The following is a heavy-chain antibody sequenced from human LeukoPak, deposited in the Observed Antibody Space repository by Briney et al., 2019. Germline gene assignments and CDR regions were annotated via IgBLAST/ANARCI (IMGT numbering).Heavy chain of an antibody. Sequence: PGGSLRLSCAASGFTLSSYWMSWVRPAPGKGLEGVANIKQDGSEKYYVDSVKGRFTISRDNAKNSLYLQMNSLRAEDTAVYYCARDNPPSYYDFWSGYSPFDYWGQGTLVTVSS. CDR2: IKQDGSEK. CDR3: ARDNPPSYYDFWSGYSPFDY. CDR1: GFTLSSYW. V-gene: IGHV3-7*01. J-gene: IGHJ4*02. D-gene: IGHD3-3*01.